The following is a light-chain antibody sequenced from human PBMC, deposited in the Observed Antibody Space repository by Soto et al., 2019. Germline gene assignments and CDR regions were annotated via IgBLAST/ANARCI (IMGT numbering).Light chain of an antibody. J-gene: IGLJ1*01. Sequence: QSVLTQPPSASGTPGQRVTISCSGSSSNIGTNSVSWYQQLPGTAPKLLIYDNNKRPSGIPDRFSGSKSGTSATLGITGLQTGDEADYYCGTWDSSLSALYVFGTGTKVTVL. CDR3: GTWDSSLSALYV. V-gene: IGLV1-51*01. CDR2: DNN. CDR1: SSNIGTNS.